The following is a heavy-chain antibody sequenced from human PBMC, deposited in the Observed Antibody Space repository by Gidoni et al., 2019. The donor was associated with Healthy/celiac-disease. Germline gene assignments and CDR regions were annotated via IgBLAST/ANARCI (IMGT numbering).Heavy chain of an antibody. V-gene: IGHV3-15*01. D-gene: IGHD3-9*01. CDR1: GFTFSNAW. J-gene: IGHJ3*02. CDR3: TTDPGLTGYGDAFDI. CDR2: IKSKTDGGTT. Sequence: EVQLVESGGGLVKPGGSLRLSCAASGFTFSNAWMSWVRQAPGKGLEWVGRIKSKTDGGTTDYAAPVKGRFTISRDDSKNTLYLQMNSLKTEDTAVYYCTTDPGLTGYGDAFDIWGQGTMVTVSS.